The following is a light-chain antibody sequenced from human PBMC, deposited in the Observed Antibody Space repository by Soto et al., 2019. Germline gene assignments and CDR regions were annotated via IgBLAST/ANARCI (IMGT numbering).Light chain of an antibody. J-gene: IGLJ2*01. Sequence: QSVLTQPPSASGTPGQRVTISCSGSSSNIGSYSVNWYQQLPGTAPKLLIYNSNQRPSGVPDRLSGSKSGTSASLAISGLQSEDEADYYCAARDDSLSVHVVFGGGTKLTVL. CDR3: AARDDSLSVHVV. CDR1: SSNIGSYS. V-gene: IGLV1-44*01. CDR2: NSN.